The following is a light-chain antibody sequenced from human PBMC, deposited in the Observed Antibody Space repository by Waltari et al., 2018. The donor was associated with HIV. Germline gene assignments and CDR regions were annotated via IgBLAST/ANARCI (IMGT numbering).Light chain of an antibody. CDR2: EVS. Sequence: QSALTQPASVSGSPGPSITISCTGTSSAVGGSNFSWYQQHPGKAPKLMIYEVSNRPSGVSNRFSGSKSGNTASLTISGLQAEDEADYYCSSYTSSSTLEVGGGTKLTVL. CDR3: SSYTSSSTLE. CDR1: SSAVGGSN. V-gene: IGLV2-14*01. J-gene: IGLJ2*01.